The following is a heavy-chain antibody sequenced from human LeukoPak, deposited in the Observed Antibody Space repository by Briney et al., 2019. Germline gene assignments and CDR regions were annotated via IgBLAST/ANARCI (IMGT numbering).Heavy chain of an antibody. CDR1: GFTVSSNY. CDR3: AREVTTTNFYYYYYGMDV. V-gene: IGHV3-7*03. Sequence: PGGSLRLSCAASGFTVSSNYMSWVRQAPGKGLEWVANIKQDGSEKYYVDSVKGRFTISRDNAKNSLYLQMNSLRAEDTAVYYCAREVTTTNFYYYYYGMDVWGQGTTVTVSS. J-gene: IGHJ6*02. CDR2: IKQDGSEK. D-gene: IGHD4-17*01.